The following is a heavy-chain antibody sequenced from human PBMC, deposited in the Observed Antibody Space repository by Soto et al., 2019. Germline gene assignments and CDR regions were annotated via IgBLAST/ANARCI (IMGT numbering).Heavy chain of an antibody. CDR1: GYTFTSFV. Sequence: ASVKVSCKASGYTFTSFVISWVRQAPGQGLEWMGWISAYTGDTNYAQNLQGRVTMTTDTSTSTAYMELRSLRSDDTAVYYCARTTTWFDPWGQGTLVTVSS. D-gene: IGHD4-17*01. CDR2: ISAYTGDT. J-gene: IGHJ5*02. V-gene: IGHV1-18*01. CDR3: ARTTTWFDP.